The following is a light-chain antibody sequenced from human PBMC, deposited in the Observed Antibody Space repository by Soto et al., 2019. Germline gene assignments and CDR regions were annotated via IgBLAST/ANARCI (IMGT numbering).Light chain of an antibody. J-gene: IGLJ1*01. CDR3: SSYRNRITYV. Sequence: QSALTQPASVSGFPGQSITISCTGTSSDVGGYNYVSWYQQHPGRAPKLIIYEVSNRPSGVSNRFSGSKSGNTASLTISGLQAEDESDYYCSSYRNRITYVFGTGTKLTVL. CDR1: SSDVGGYNY. CDR2: EVS. V-gene: IGLV2-14*01.